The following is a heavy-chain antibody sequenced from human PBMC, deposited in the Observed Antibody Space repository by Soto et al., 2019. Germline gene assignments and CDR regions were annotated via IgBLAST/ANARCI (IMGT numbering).Heavy chain of an antibody. Sequence: EVQLVESGGGLVQPGGSLRLSCAAAGFTFSSNDMNWVRQAPGKGLEWVSYISSSSSPIYYADSVKGRFTISRDNAKNSLYLQMNSLRAEDTAVYYCAGTNRILDAFDIWGHGTMVTVSS. V-gene: IGHV3-48*01. CDR2: ISSSSSPI. D-gene: IGHD2-15*01. J-gene: IGHJ3*02. CDR3: AGTNRILDAFDI. CDR1: GFTFSSND.